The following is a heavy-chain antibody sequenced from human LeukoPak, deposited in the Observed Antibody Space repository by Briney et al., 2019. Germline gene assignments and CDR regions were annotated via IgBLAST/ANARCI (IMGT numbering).Heavy chain of an antibody. CDR1: GYTFTSYD. J-gene: IGHJ6*02. CDR2: MNPNSGNT. CDR3: ARGGGGYSGYYYYGMDV. Sequence: ASVKVSCKASGYTFTSYDINWVRQATGQGLEWMGWMNPNSGNTGYAQKFQGRVTITRNTSISTAYMELSSLRSEDTAVYYCARGGGGYSGYYYYGMDVWGQGTTVTVSS. D-gene: IGHD5-12*01. V-gene: IGHV1-8*03.